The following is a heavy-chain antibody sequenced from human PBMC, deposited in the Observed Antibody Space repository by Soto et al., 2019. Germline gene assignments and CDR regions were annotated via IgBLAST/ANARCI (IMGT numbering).Heavy chain of an antibody. Sequence: SLRLSCAASGFTFSSYNMNWVRQAPGKGLEWVSSISSSSYIYYADSVKGRFTISRDNAKNSLYLQMNSLRAEDTAVYYCARTRHDILGYYYYYMDVWGKGTTVTVSS. D-gene: IGHD3-9*01. J-gene: IGHJ6*03. CDR1: GFTFSSYN. CDR3: ARTRHDILGYYYYYMDV. V-gene: IGHV3-21*01. CDR2: ISSSSYI.